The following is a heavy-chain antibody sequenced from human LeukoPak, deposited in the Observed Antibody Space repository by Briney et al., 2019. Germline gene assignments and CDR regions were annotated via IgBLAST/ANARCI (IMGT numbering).Heavy chain of an antibody. CDR1: GFTFSSYA. Sequence: GGSLRLSCAASGFTFSSYAMHSVRQAPGKGLEWVAVISYDGSNKYYADSVKGRFTISRDNSKNTLYLQMNSLRAEDTAVYYCARTLVVVMYYGMDVWGQGTTVTVSS. CDR2: ISYDGSNK. V-gene: IGHV3-30-3*01. CDR3: ARTLVVVMYYGMDV. D-gene: IGHD3-22*01. J-gene: IGHJ6*02.